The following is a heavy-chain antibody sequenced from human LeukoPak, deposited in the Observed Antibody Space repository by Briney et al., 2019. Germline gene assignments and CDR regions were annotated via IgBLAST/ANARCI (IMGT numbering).Heavy chain of an antibody. CDR3: TTDLFYSNHDY. CDR1: GFTFSSYW. Sequence: GGSLRLSCAASGFTFSSYWMSWVRQAPGKGLEWVGRIKSKTDGGTTDYAAPVKGRFTISRDDSKNTLYLQMNSLKTEDTAVYYCTTDLFYSNHDYWGQGTLVTVSS. CDR2: IKSKTDGGTT. J-gene: IGHJ4*02. D-gene: IGHD4-11*01. V-gene: IGHV3-15*01.